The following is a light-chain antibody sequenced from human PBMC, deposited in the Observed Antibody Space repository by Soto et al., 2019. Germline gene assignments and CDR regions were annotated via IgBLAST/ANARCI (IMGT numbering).Light chain of an antibody. CDR3: XXXXXXXLX. CDR2: AAS. J-gene: IGKJ4*01. Sequence: SHRIQKNSTPSGSVGGRGTTNWRASLPISNYFAWYQQKPGKIPNLLIYAASTLQAGVPSRFSGSGSGTDFTLTISSLQPEDVAAXXXXXXXXXXLXFXGRTXVDNK. CDR1: LPISNY. V-gene: IGKV1-27*01.